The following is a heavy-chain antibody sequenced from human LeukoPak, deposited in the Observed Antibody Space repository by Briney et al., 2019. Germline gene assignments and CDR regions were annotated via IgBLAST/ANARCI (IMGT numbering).Heavy chain of an antibody. D-gene: IGHD3-22*01. CDR2: MNPNSGNT. CDR1: GYTFTSYG. CDR3: ARGGTSVYYYDDGGFDY. V-gene: IGHV1-8*02. J-gene: IGHJ4*02. Sequence: ASVKVSCKTSGYTFTSYGINWVRQATGQGLEWMGWMNPNSGNTGYAQKFQGRVTMTRNTSISTAYMELSSLRSDDTAVYFCARGGTSVYYYDDGGFDYWGQGTLVTVSS.